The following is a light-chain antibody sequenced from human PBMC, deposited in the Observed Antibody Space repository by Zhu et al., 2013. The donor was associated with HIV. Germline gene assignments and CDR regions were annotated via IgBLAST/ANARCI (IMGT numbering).Light chain of an antibody. CDR2: SAS. V-gene: IGKV1-17*01. CDR1: QDIRNY. CDR3: LQVSGYPLT. Sequence: DIQMTQSPSSLSASVGDRVTITCRASQDIRNYLAWYQQKPGEAPKFLIHSASTLQSGVPSRFSGGGSGTEFTLTISSLQPEDFTTYYCLQVSGYPLTFGGGTKVEIK. J-gene: IGKJ4*01.